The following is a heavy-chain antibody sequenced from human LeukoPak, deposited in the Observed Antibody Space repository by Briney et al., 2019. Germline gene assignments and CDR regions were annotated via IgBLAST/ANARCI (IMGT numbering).Heavy chain of an antibody. Sequence: EASVKVSCKASGGTFSSYAISWVRQAPGQGLEWMGGIIPIFGTADYAQKFQGRVTITADKSTSTAYMELSSLRSEDTAVYYCARDRGSQIISSTSWSLGYWGQGTLVTVSS. CDR1: GGTFSSYA. D-gene: IGHD2-2*01. J-gene: IGHJ4*02. CDR3: ARDRGSQIISSTSWSLGY. V-gene: IGHV1-69*06. CDR2: IIPIFGTA.